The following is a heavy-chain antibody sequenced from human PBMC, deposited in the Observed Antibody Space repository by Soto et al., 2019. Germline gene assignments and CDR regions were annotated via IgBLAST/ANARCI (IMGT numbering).Heavy chain of an antibody. CDR3: ARHDTYYYDSSGPDY. V-gene: IGHV1-69*13. CDR2: IIPIFGTA. J-gene: IGHJ4*02. D-gene: IGHD3-22*01. CDR1: GGTFSSYA. Sequence: SVKVSCKASGGTFSSYAISWVRQAPGQGLEWMGGIIPIFGTANYAQKFQGRVTITADESTSTAYMELSSLRSEDTAVYYCARHDTYYYDSSGPDYWGQGTLVTVSS.